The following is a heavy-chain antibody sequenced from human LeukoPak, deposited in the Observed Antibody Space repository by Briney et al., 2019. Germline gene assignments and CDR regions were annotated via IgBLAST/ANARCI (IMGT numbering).Heavy chain of an antibody. Sequence: GGSLRLSCAASGFTFSSYSMNWVRQAPGKGLEWVSYISSSSSTIYYADSVKGRFTISRDNAKNSLYLQMNSLRAEDTAVYYCAPGDYASFDYWGQGTLVTVSS. CDR3: APGDYASFDY. CDR1: GFTFSSYS. CDR2: ISSSSSTI. D-gene: IGHD4-17*01. J-gene: IGHJ4*02. V-gene: IGHV3-48*01.